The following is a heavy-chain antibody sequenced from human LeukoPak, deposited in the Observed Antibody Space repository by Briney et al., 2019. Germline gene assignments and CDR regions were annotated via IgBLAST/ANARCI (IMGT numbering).Heavy chain of an antibody. J-gene: IGHJ3*02. CDR2: INPSGGST. V-gene: IGHV1-46*01. Sequence: ASVKVSCKASGYTFTSYAMNWVRQAPGQGLEWMGIINPSGGSTSYAQKFQGRVTMTRDMSTSTVYMELSSLRSEDTAVYYCARDSMIVVVNDAFDIWGQGTMVTVSS. D-gene: IGHD3-22*01. CDR1: GYTFTSYA. CDR3: ARDSMIVVVNDAFDI.